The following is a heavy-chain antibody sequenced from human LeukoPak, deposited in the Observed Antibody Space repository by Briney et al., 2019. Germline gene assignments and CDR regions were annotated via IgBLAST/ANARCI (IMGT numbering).Heavy chain of an antibody. Sequence: PGGSLRLSCAASGLTFSSNAMSWARQAPGKGLECVSAVSASVASIYYADSVKGRFTISRDNSQNTLYLQMNSLRVEDTAIYYCAKDAAVVVAAARGWFDAWGQGTLVTVSS. CDR2: VSASVASI. J-gene: IGHJ5*02. D-gene: IGHD2-2*01. CDR1: GLTFSSNA. V-gene: IGHV3-23*01. CDR3: AKDAAVVVAAARGWFDA.